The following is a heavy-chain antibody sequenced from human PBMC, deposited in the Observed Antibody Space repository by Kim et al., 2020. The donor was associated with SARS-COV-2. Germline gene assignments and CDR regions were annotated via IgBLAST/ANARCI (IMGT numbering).Heavy chain of an antibody. D-gene: IGHD3-3*01. CDR3: VAARSDFDY. CDR2: GKWT. V-gene: IGHV3-74*01. Sequence: GKWTTYADSVKVRFTISRDDAQNLLYLQMNSLRVEDTAVYYCVAARSDFDYWGQGTLVTVSS. J-gene: IGHJ4*02.